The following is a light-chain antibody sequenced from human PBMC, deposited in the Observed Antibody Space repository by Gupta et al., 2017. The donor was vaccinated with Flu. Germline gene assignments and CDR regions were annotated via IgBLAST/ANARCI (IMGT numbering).Light chain of an antibody. V-gene: IGKV3-20*01. CDR1: QSVSSSY. CDR2: GAS. CDR3: QQNGRASWT. Sequence: EIVLTQSPGTLSLSPGESATLSCRASQSVSSSYLAWFQQKPGQAPRLLIYGASRRAAGIPDRVSGSGSGTDFTLTISRLEPEDFAVYFCQQNGRASWTFGQGTKVEIK. J-gene: IGKJ1*01.